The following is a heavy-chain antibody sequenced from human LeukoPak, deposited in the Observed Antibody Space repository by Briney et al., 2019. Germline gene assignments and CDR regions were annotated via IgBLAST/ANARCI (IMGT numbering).Heavy chain of an antibody. V-gene: IGHV5-51*01. J-gene: IGHJ6*02. Sequence: GESLKISCQGSGYSFTSYWIGWVRQKPGKGLECMGIIYPGDSDIRYSPSFQGQVTISADKSISTAYLQWSSLKASDTAMYYCARAQNVYHYYYGMDVWGQGTTVTVSS. CDR3: ARAQNVYHYYYGMDV. CDR1: GYSFTSYW. CDR2: IYPGDSDI.